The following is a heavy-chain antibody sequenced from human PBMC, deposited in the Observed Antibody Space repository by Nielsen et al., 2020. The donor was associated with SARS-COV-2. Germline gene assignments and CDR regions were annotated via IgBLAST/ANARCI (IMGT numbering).Heavy chain of an antibody. CDR1: GFTFSTYA. CDR2: ISGSGGNT. CDR3: AKEKDSSGWFDY. Sequence: GGSLRLSCAASGFTFSTYAMSWVRQTPGKGLEWVSAISGSGGNTYYADSVKGRFTISRDNSKSTLYLQLNSLRVDDTAIYYCAKEKDSSGWFDYWGQGTLVTVSS. V-gene: IGHV3-23*01. J-gene: IGHJ4*02. D-gene: IGHD3-22*01.